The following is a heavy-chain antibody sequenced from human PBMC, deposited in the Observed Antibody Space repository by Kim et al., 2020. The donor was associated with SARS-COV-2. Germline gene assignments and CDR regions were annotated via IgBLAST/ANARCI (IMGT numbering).Heavy chain of an antibody. J-gene: IGHJ4*02. Sequence: YHPSLKSRVTISVDTAKNQFSLKLSSVTAADTAVYYCAREMTTVTTSESYWGQGTLVTVSS. D-gene: IGHD4-17*01. CDR3: AREMTTVTTSESY. V-gene: IGHV4-34*01.